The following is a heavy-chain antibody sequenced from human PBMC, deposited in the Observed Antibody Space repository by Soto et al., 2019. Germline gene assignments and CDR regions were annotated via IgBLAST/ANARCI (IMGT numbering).Heavy chain of an antibody. CDR1: GYTFTSYD. CDR3: ARGRRYYGSGSYRVFFY. CDR2: MNPNSGNT. V-gene: IGHV1-8*01. Sequence: ASVKVSCKASGYTFTSYDINWVRQATGQGLEWMGWMNPNSGNTGYAQKFQGRVTMTRNTSISTAYMELSSLRSEDTAVYYCARGRRYYGSGSYRVFFYWGQGTLVTVSS. D-gene: IGHD3-10*01. J-gene: IGHJ4*02.